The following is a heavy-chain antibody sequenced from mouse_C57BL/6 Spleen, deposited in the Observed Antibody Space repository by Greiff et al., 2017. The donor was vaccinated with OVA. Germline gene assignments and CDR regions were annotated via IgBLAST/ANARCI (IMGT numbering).Heavy chain of an antibody. D-gene: IGHD1-1*01. CDR2: INYDGSST. CDR3: ARGGSYYYGSRYFDV. V-gene: IGHV5-16*01. J-gene: IGHJ1*03. Sequence: EVKLMESEGGLVQPGSSMKLSCTASGFTFSDYYMAWVRQVPEKGLEWVANINYDGSSTYYLDSLKSRFIISRDNAKNILYLQMSSLKSEDTATYYCARGGSYYYGSRYFDVWGTGTTVTVSS. CDR1: GFTFSDYY.